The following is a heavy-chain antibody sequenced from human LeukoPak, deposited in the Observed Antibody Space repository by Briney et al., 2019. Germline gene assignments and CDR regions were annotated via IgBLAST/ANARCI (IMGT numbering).Heavy chain of an antibody. J-gene: IGHJ3*02. D-gene: IGHD3-9*01. Sequence: RGSLRLSCEVSGFTFSSHSMNWVRQAPGKGLEWVSSISSSSSYIYYADSVKGRFTISRDNAKNSLYLQMNSLRAEDTAVYYCARDRDFDWLSNLDAFDIWGQGTMVTVSS. V-gene: IGHV3-21*01. CDR1: GFTFSSHS. CDR2: ISSSSSYI. CDR3: ARDRDFDWLSNLDAFDI.